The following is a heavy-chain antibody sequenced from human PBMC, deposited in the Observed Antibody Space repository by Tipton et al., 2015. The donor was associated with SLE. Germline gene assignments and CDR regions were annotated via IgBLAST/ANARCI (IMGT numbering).Heavy chain of an antibody. CDR3: ARDKANYFDY. V-gene: IGHV4-39*07. Sequence: TLSLTCTVSGGSISSSSYYWGWIRQPPGKGLEWIGSIYYSGSTNYNPSLKSRVTISVDTSKNQFSLKLSSVTAADTAVYYCARDKANYFDYWGQGTLVTVSS. J-gene: IGHJ4*02. CDR1: GGSISSSSYY. CDR2: IYYSGST.